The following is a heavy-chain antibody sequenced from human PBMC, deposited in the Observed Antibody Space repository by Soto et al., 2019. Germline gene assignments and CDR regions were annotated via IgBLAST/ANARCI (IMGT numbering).Heavy chain of an antibody. D-gene: IGHD1-1*01. CDR1: GYGFTTHG. CDR3: ARGRYGDY. J-gene: IGHJ4*02. V-gene: IGHV1-18*01. Sequence: QGHLVQSGAEVKKPGASVKVSCKGSGYGFTTHGITWVRQAPGQGLEWMAWISAHNGNTNYAQKLQGRVTVTRDTSTSTAYMELRSLRSDDTAVYYCARGRYGDYWGQGALVTVSS. CDR2: ISAHNGNT.